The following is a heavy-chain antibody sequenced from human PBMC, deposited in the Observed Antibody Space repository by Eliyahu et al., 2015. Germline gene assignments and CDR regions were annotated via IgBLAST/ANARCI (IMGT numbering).Heavy chain of an antibody. CDR1: GFXFGRYA. CDR2: LIGSGRTS. D-gene: IGHD5-24*01. V-gene: IGHV3-23*01. CDR3: AKDQVSGDGFVVLDS. Sequence: EVQLLESGGGLVQPGGSLXLXGTAXGFXFGRYAMSWVRQAPGKGLEWVATLIGSGRTSDYADSVRGRFTISRDNSKNTVELQMNSLGAEDTAVYYCAKDQVSGDGFVVLDSWGQGTLVTVSS. J-gene: IGHJ4*02.